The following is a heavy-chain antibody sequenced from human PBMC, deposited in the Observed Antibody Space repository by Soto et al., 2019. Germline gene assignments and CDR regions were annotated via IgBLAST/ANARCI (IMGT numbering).Heavy chain of an antibody. J-gene: IGHJ5*02. V-gene: IGHV1-18*01. Sequence: ASVKVSCKASGYTFTSYGISWVRQAPGQGLEWMGWISAYNGNTNYAQKLQGRVTMTTDTSTSTAYMELRSLRSDDTAVYYCARDRPNYDFWSGSSSPYNWFDPWGQGTLVTVSS. D-gene: IGHD3-3*01. CDR2: ISAYNGNT. CDR3: ARDRPNYDFWSGSSSPYNWFDP. CDR1: GYTFTSYG.